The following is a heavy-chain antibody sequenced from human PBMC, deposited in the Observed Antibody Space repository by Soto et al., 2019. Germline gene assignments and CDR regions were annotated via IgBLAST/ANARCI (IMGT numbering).Heavy chain of an antibody. CDR2: IIPIFGTA. D-gene: IGHD2-15*01. Sequence: SVKVSCKASGGTFSSYAISWVRQAPGQGLEWMGGIIPIFGTANYAQKFQGRVTITADKSTSTAYMELSSLRSGDTAVYYCARDLGYCSGGSCFYYYGMDVWGQGTTVTVSS. J-gene: IGHJ6*02. V-gene: IGHV1-69*06. CDR3: ARDLGYCSGGSCFYYYGMDV. CDR1: GGTFSSYA.